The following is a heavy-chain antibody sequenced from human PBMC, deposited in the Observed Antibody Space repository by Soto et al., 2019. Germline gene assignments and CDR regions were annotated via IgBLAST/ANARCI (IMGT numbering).Heavy chain of an antibody. Sequence: ASVKVSCKASGYTFTSYYMHWVRQAPGQGLEWMGIINPSGGSTSYAQKFQGRVTMTRDTSTSTVYMELSSLRSEDTAVYYCARDAHIVVVVAATLEFDYWGQGTLVTVSS. V-gene: IGHV1-46*01. J-gene: IGHJ4*02. CDR2: INPSGGST. CDR3: ARDAHIVVVVAATLEFDY. D-gene: IGHD2-15*01. CDR1: GYTFTSYY.